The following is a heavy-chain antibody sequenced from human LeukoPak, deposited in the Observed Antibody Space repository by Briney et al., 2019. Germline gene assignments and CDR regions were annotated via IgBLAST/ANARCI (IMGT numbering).Heavy chain of an antibody. V-gene: IGHV4-31*03. CDR1: GASITTGAHF. J-gene: IGHJ4*02. D-gene: IGHD3-9*01. CDR3: ASLPFFERYFAGP. Sequence: SETLSLTCTVSGASITTGAHFWVWLRQLPGQSLEFIGYIHYRGSTFYNPSLATRVTISLDTSADQFSLSLSSVTAADTAMYYCASLPFFERYFAGPWGQGTLVTVSS. CDR2: IHYRGST.